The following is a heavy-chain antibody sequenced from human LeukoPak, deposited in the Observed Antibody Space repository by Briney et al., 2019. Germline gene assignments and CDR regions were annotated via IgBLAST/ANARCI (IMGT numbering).Heavy chain of an antibody. D-gene: IGHD3-10*01. V-gene: IGHV5-51*01. CDR2: IYPGDSDS. J-gene: IGHJ3*02. Sequence: GESLKISCKGSGYSFTTYWIGWVRQMPGKGLEWMGIIYPGDSDSKYSPSFQGQVTISADKSISTAYLQWSSLNASDTAMYYCARQRSGNAFDIWGQGTMVTVSS. CDR3: ARQRSGNAFDI. CDR1: GYSFTTYW.